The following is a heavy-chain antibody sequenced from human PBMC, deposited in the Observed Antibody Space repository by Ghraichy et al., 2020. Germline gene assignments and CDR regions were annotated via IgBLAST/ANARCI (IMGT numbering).Heavy chain of an antibody. CDR3: ARDATTVTTYYYYGMDV. CDR1: GFTFSSYS. Sequence: AGSLRLSCAASGFTFSSYSMNWVRQAPGKGLEWVSSISSSSSYIYYADSVKGRFTISRDNAKNSLYLQMNSLRAEDTAVYYCARDATTVTTYYYYGMDVWGQGTTVTVSS. J-gene: IGHJ6*02. CDR2: ISSSSSYI. D-gene: IGHD4-17*01. V-gene: IGHV3-21*01.